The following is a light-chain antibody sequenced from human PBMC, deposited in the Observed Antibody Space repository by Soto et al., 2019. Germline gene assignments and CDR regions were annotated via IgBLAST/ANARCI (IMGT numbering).Light chain of an antibody. CDR3: SSYISSSTYV. J-gene: IGLJ1*01. CDR1: SSDIGRYNY. V-gene: IGLV2-14*01. Sequence: QSVLTQPASVSGSPGQSITISCIGTSSDIGRYNYVSWYQQYPGKAPKFMIYDVSNRPSGVSNRFSGSKSGNTASLTISGLPAEDEADYYCSSYISSSTYVFGTGTKLTVL. CDR2: DVS.